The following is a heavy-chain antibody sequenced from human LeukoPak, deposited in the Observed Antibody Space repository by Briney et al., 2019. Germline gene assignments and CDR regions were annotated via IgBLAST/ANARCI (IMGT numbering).Heavy chain of an antibody. J-gene: IGHJ4*02. CDR2: IYTSGST. Sequence: SETLSLTCTVSGGSISSGSYYWSWIRQPAGKGLEWIGRIYTSGSTNYNPSLKSRVTISVDTSKNQFSLKLSSVTAADTAVYYCASGYYYDSSGYLDWGQGTLVTASS. D-gene: IGHD3-22*01. CDR3: ASGYYYDSSGYLD. V-gene: IGHV4-61*02. CDR1: GGSISSGSYY.